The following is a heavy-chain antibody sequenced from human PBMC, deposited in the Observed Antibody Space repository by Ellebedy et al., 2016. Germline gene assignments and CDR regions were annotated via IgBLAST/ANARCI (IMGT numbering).Heavy chain of an antibody. CDR3: ARAIVAKVPYYYYYGMDV. CDR2: IDWDADK. J-gene: IGHJ6*02. CDR1: GFSLNTSGMC. V-gene: IGHV2-70*11. D-gene: IGHD5-12*01. Sequence: SGPTLVKPTQTLTLTCTFSGFSLNTSGMCVSWIRQPPGKALEWLARIDWDADKYYRTSLKTRLTISKDTSKNQVVLTMTNMDPVDTATFYCARAIVAKVPYYYYYGMDVWGQGTTVTVSS.